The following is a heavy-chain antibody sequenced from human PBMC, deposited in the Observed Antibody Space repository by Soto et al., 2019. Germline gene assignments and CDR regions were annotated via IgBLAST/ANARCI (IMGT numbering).Heavy chain of an antibody. Sequence: ASVKVSCKASGYTFTSYGISWVRQAPGQGLEWMGWISAYNGNTNYAQKLQGRVTMTTDTSTSTAYMELRSLRSDDTAVYYCARVLCSSTSCYHMDVWGKGTTVTVSS. CDR2: ISAYNGNT. D-gene: IGHD2-2*01. CDR1: GYTFTSYG. J-gene: IGHJ6*03. CDR3: ARVLCSSTSCYHMDV. V-gene: IGHV1-18*01.